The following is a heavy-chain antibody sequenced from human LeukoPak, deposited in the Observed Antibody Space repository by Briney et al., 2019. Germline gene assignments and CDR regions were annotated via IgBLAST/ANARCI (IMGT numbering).Heavy chain of an antibody. CDR2: IKQDGSEK. Sequence: GSLRLSCAASGFTFSSYWMSWVRQAPGKGLEWVANIKQDGSEKYYVDSVKGRFTISRDNAKNSLYLQMNSLRAEDTAVYYCARDAYCSSTSCYRNWFDPWGQGTLVTVSS. V-gene: IGHV3-7*01. CDR3: ARDAYCSSTSCYRNWFDP. J-gene: IGHJ5*02. D-gene: IGHD2-2*02. CDR1: GFTFSSYW.